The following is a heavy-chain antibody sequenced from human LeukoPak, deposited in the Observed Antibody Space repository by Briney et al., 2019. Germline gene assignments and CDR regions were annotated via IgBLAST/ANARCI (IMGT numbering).Heavy chain of an antibody. CDR1: GFTFSSYA. D-gene: IGHD3-22*01. CDR3: AKDRVHRITMIVVVIYDY. Sequence: AGGSLRLSCAASGFTFSSYAMSWVRQAPGKGLEWVSAISGSGGSTYYADSVKGRFTISRDNSKNTLYLQMNSLRAEDTAVYYCAKDRVHRITMIVVVIYDYWGQGTLVTVSS. CDR2: ISGSGGST. V-gene: IGHV3-23*01. J-gene: IGHJ4*02.